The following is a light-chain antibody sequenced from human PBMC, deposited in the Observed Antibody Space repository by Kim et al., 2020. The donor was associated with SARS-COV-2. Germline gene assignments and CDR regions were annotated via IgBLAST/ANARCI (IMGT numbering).Light chain of an antibody. Sequence: EIVLTQSPGTLSLSPGERATLSCRASQSVTNNYLAWFQQRLGQAPRLLIYGASNRAAGIPDRFSGSGSGTDFTLTISRLEPEDFAVYYCQQYGTFGGGTKVDIK. J-gene: IGKJ4*01. CDR2: GAS. CDR3: QQYGT. V-gene: IGKV3-20*01. CDR1: QSVTNNY.